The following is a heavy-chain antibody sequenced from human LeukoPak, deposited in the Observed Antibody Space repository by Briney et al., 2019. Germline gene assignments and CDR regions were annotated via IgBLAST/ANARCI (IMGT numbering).Heavy chain of an antibody. CDR3: ARYRGNSNGGFDP. CDR1: AGSISSYY. J-gene: IGHJ5*02. D-gene: IGHD4-23*01. V-gene: IGHV4-59*01. Sequence: PSETLSLTCSVSAGSISSYYWSWIRQPPGKGLEWIGYISYSGSTKYNPSLKSRVTTSVDTSKNQFSLKLTSVTAADTAVYYCARYRGNSNGGFDPWGQGTLVTVSS. CDR2: ISYSGST.